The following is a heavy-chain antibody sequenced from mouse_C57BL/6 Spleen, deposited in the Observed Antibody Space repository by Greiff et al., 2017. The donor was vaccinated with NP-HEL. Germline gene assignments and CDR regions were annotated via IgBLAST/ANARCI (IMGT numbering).Heavy chain of an antibody. CDR3: ARSGDYDDESWY. V-gene: IGHV1-53*01. D-gene: IGHD2-4*01. J-gene: IGHJ2*01. Sequence: QVQLQQPGTELVKPGASVKLSCKASGYTFTRYWLHWVKQRPGPGLEWIGNINPSTGGPNSNEKFKSTATLTVDKSSSTAYMQRSSLTSEDSAVYYCARSGDYDDESWYWGQGTTLTVSS. CDR2: INPSTGGP. CDR1: GYTFTRYW.